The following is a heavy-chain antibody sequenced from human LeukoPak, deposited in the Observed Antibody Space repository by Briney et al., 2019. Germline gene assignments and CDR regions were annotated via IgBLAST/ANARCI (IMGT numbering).Heavy chain of an antibody. J-gene: IGHJ3*02. Sequence: GGSLRLSCAASGFTFSAYAMNWVRPTPEEGLEWVSYISYNSDTTHYADSVKGRFTISRDNAKNSVYLQMNSLRVEDTAVYYCTRSGDGAFDNWGPGTMVNVS. CDR3: TRSGDGAFDN. CDR1: GFTFSAYA. CDR2: ISYNSDTT. D-gene: IGHD3-10*01. V-gene: IGHV3-48*04.